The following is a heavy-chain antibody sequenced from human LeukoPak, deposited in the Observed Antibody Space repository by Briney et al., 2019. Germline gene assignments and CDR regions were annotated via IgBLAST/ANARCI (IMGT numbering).Heavy chain of an antibody. CDR2: INQDGTEK. Sequence: GGSLRLSCAASGFTFTTYWMSWVRQLPGKGLEWVANINQDGTEKYYADSVKGRFTISRDNSKNSLYLQMNSLRTEDTALYYCAKARGLIGGAFDIWGQGTMVTVSS. CDR1: GFTFTTYW. D-gene: IGHD3-22*01. CDR3: AKARGLIGGAFDI. J-gene: IGHJ3*02. V-gene: IGHV3-7*03.